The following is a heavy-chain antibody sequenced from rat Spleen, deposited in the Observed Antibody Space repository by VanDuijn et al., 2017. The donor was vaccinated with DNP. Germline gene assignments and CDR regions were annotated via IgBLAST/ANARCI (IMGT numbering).Heavy chain of an antibody. CDR2: ISYEGSST. CDR3: AGHVLPGYNWRYTYHYFDY. J-gene: IGHJ2*01. Sequence: EVQLVESGGGLVQPGRSMKLSCAASGFTFSDYYMAWVRQAPKKGLEWVASISYEGSSTYYGDSVKGRFTISRDNAKSTLYLQMNSLRSEDTATYYWAGHVLPGYNWRYTYHYFDYWGQGVMVTVSS. V-gene: IGHV5-22*01. CDR1: GFTFSDYY. D-gene: IGHD1-4*01.